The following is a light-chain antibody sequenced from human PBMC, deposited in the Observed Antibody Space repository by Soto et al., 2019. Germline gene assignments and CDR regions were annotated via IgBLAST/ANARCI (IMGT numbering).Light chain of an antibody. J-gene: IGLJ2*01. CDR2: SNN. CDR1: KSNIGRNT. Sequence: QLVLTQPPSASGTPGQRVTISCSGSKSNIGRNTVNWYQQLPGTAPKLLIYSNNQWPSGVPDRFSGSKSGTSASLAISGLQSEDEADYYCAAWDDSLNGVVFGGGTQLTVL. V-gene: IGLV1-44*01. CDR3: AAWDDSLNGVV.